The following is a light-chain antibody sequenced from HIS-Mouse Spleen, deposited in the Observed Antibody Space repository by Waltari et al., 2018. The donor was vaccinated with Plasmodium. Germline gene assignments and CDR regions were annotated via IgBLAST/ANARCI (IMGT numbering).Light chain of an antibody. Sequence: QSALTQPASVSGSPGPSITISCTGTSRDVGLYHLISWYQHHPGKAPKLMSYEGSKRPSGVSNRFSGSKSGNTASLTISGLQAEDEADYYCCSYAGSSTFVFGGGTKLTVL. CDR1: SRDVGLYHL. CDR3: CSYAGSSTFV. J-gene: IGLJ3*02. CDR2: EGS. V-gene: IGLV2-23*03.